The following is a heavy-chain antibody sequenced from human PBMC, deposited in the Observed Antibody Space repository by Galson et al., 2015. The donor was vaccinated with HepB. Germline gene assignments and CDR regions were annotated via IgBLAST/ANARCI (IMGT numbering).Heavy chain of an antibody. Sequence: SLRLSCAASGFTFGTYRMNWVRQAPGKGLEWVSSITSRTGDRYYADSEKAQFTISRDNAKNSLYRQMNSLRAEDTALYYCSRAPSSCSGGTCYLDWWGQGTLVTVSS. CDR2: ITSRTGDR. V-gene: IGHV3-21*06. CDR3: SRAPSSCSGGTCYLDW. J-gene: IGHJ4*02. D-gene: IGHD2-15*01. CDR1: GFTFGTYR.